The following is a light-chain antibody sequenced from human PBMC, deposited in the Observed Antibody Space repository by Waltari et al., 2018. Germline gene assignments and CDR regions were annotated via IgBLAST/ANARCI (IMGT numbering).Light chain of an antibody. J-gene: IGLJ3*02. CDR2: YDS. V-gene: IGLV3-21*04. Sequence: SYVLTQPPSVSVAPGETASVTCGGDSIGSKSVHWYQQKPGQAPVLVIYYDSDRPSWIPERFSGSNSGDTATLTLSRVEVGDEADDYCQVWDGNNDVGVFGGGTKLTVL. CDR3: QVWDGNNDVGV. CDR1: SIGSKS.